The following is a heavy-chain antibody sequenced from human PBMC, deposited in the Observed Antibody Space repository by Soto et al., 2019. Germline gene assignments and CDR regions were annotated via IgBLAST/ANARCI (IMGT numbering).Heavy chain of an antibody. V-gene: IGHV1-18*01. Sequence: ASVKVSCKASGYTFTSYGISWVRQAPGQGLEWMGWISAYNGNTNYAQKLQGRVTMTTDTSTSTAYMELRSLRSDDTAVYYCANSMGYCSGGSCYFDIWGQGTMVTVSS. D-gene: IGHD2-15*01. J-gene: IGHJ3*02. CDR2: ISAYNGNT. CDR1: GYTFTSYG. CDR3: ANSMGYCSGGSCYFDI.